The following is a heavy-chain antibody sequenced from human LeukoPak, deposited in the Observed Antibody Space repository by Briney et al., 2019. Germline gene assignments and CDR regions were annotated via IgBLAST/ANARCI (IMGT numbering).Heavy chain of an antibody. J-gene: IGHJ5*02. Sequence: GGSLRLSCAASGFTFSSYAMIWVRQAPGKGLEWVSTISGSGGSTYYADSVKGRFTISRDNSNNTLYLRMNSLRAEDTAVYYCAKGFWSGYPMRWFDPWGQGTLVTVSS. CDR2: ISGSGGST. CDR3: AKGFWSGYPMRWFDP. CDR1: GFTFSSYA. D-gene: IGHD3-3*01. V-gene: IGHV3-23*01.